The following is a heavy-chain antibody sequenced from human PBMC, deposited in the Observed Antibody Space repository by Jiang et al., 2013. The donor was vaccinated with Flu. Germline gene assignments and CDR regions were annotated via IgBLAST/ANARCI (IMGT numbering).Heavy chain of an antibody. CDR3: ARGPGGYNYVYYFDF. Sequence: TCTVSGASISGDSYYWNWIRQPPGKGLEWIGYIYYSGYYSGSTNYNPSLKSRVTISVDTSKNQFSLKLSSVTAADTAVYYCARGPGGYNYVYYFDFWGQGALVTVSS. D-gene: IGHD5-24*01. CDR2: IYYSGYYSGST. V-gene: IGHV4-61*01. CDR1: GASISGDSYY. J-gene: IGHJ4*02.